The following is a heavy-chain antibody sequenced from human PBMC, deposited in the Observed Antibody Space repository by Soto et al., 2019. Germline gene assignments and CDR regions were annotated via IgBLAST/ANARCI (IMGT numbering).Heavy chain of an antibody. CDR3: ARDNPYTNSFGNWFDP. J-gene: IGHJ5*02. V-gene: IGHV1-69*01. Sequence: QVRLVQSGAEVKKPGSSVKVSCKASGGTFSNYAITWLRLAPGQGLDWLGGIIPVFGTVNYAQKFQGRVTITADESTSTAYMELNRLISEDTAVYYCARDNPYTNSFGNWFDPWGQGTLVIVS. CDR2: IIPVFGTV. CDR1: GGTFSNYA. D-gene: IGHD6-13*01.